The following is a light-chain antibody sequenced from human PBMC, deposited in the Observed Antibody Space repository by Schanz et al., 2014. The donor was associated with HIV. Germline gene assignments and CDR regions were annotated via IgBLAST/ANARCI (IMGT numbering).Light chain of an antibody. V-gene: IGLV1-40*01. CDR1: SSNLGAGYA. J-gene: IGLJ3*02. CDR2: TDS. Sequence: QSVLTQPPSVSAAPGQRVTISCTGSSSNLGAGYAVHWYQFLPGTAPKLLIYTDSIRPSGVPDRFSGSRSGTSASLVITGLQAEDEADYFCQSFDSSLKGVLFGGGTKLTVL. CDR3: QSFDSSLKGVL.